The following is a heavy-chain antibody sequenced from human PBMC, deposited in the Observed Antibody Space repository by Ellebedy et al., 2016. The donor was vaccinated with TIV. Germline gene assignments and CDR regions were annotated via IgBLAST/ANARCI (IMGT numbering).Heavy chain of an antibody. CDR3: ARHVSTMVRGVIWFDGMDV. CDR2: IYPGDSDT. CDR1: GYSFTSYW. J-gene: IGHJ6*02. V-gene: IGHV5-51*01. D-gene: IGHD3-10*01. Sequence: KVSXXGSGYSFTSYWIGWVRQMPGKGLEWMGIIYPGDSDTRYSPSFQGQVTISADKSISTAYLQWSSLKASDTAMYYCARHVSTMVRGVIWFDGMDVWGQGTTVTVSS.